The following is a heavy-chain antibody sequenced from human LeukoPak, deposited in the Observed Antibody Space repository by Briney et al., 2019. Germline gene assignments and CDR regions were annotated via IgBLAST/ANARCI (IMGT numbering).Heavy chain of an antibody. V-gene: IGHV1-2*06. D-gene: IGHD3-10*01. J-gene: IGHJ4*02. CDR1: GYTFTSYG. CDR2: INPNSGGT. Sequence: ASVKVSCKTSGYTFTSYGISWVRQAPGQGLEWMGRINPNSGGTNYAQKFQGRVTMTRDTSISTAYMELSRLRSDDTAVYYCAREESVRGVGDYWGQGTLVTVSS. CDR3: AREESVRGVGDY.